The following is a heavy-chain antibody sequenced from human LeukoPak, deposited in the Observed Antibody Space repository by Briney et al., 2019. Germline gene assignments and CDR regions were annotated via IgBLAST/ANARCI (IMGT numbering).Heavy chain of an antibody. D-gene: IGHD5-18*01. V-gene: IGHV4-30-2*01. Sequence: PSQTLSLTCTVSGGSISSGGYYWSWIRQPPGKGLEWIGYIYHSGSTYYNPSLKSRVTISVDTSKNQFSLKLSSVTAADTAVYYCARGRLGYSYGSAWGQGTLVTVSS. J-gene: IGHJ5*02. CDR1: GGSISSGGYY. CDR2: IYHSGST. CDR3: ARGRLGYSYGSA.